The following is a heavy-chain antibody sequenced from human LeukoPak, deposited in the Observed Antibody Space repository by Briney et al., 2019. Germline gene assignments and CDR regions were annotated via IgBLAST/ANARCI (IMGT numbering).Heavy chain of an antibody. D-gene: IGHD6-13*01. V-gene: IGHV3-23*01. CDR3: AKQSAGSAAWYSLHYDF. Sequence: PGGSLRLSCAASGFTLSSYAMTWVRQAPGRGQEWVSSVDGGGGGTYYADSVKGRFTISRDNSKDTLYLQMNGLRAEDTAVYFCAKQSAGSAAWYSLHYDFWGQGTLVTVSS. J-gene: IGHJ4*02. CDR2: VDGGGGGT. CDR1: GFTLSSYA.